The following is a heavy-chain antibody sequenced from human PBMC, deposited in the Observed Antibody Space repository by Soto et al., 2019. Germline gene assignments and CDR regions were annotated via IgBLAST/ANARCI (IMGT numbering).Heavy chain of an antibody. V-gene: IGHV3-23*01. J-gene: IGHJ6*02. CDR2: ISGSGGST. CDR1: GFTFSSYA. Sequence: GGSLRLSCAASGFTFSSYAMSWVRQAPGKGLEWVSAISGSGGSTYYADSVKGRFTISRDNSKNTLYLQMNSLRAEETAVYYCAKDTPAYYDSSGYYYYYGMDVWGQGTTVTVSS. CDR3: AKDTPAYYDSSGYYYYYGMDV. D-gene: IGHD3-22*01.